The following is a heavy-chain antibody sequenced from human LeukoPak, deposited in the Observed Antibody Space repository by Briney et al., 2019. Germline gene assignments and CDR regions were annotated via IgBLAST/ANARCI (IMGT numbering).Heavy chain of an antibody. J-gene: IGHJ3*02. V-gene: IGHV4-31*03. CDR2: IYYSGST. Sequence: SETLSLTCTVSGGSISSGGYYWSWIRQHPGKGLEWIGYIYYSGSTYYNPSLKSRVTTSVDTSKNQFSLKLSSVTAADTAVYYCARDKRLSQWAFDIWGQGTMVTVSS. CDR1: GGSISSGGYY. D-gene: IGHD2-8*01. CDR3: ARDKRLSQWAFDI.